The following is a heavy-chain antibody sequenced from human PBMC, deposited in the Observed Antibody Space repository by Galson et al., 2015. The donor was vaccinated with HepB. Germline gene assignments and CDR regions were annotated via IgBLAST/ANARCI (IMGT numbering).Heavy chain of an antibody. J-gene: IGHJ3*02. V-gene: IGHV3-23*01. CDR1: GFTFSSYA. D-gene: IGHD2-2*01. CDR3: AKDLLRAGIVVVPAAILPAFDI. Sequence: LRLSCAASGFTFSSYAMSWVRQAPGKGLEWVSAISGSGGSTYYADSVKGRFTISRDNSKNTLYLQMNSLRAEDTAVYYCAKDLLRAGIVVVPAAILPAFDIWGQGTMVTVSS. CDR2: ISGSGGST.